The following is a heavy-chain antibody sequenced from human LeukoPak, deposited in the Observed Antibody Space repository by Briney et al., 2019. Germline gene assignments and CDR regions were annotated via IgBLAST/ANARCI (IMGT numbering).Heavy chain of an antibody. J-gene: IGHJ4*02. V-gene: IGHV1-18*01. CDR3: ASRKLGNDY. D-gene: IGHD7-27*01. Sequence: ASMKVSCKASGYTFTSYGISWVRQAPGQGLEWMGWISTYNGNTNYAQNLQGRVTMTTDTSTSTAYMELRSLRSDDTAVYYCASRKLGNDYWGQGTLVTVSS. CDR1: GYTFTSYG. CDR2: ISTYNGNT.